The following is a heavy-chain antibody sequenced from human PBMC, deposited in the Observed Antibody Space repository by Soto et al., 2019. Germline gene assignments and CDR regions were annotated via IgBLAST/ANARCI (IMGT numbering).Heavy chain of an antibody. CDR1: GDTFTFYS. V-gene: IGHV1-69*02. J-gene: IGHJ4*02. D-gene: IGHD3-10*01. CDR3: ASSYGSGYRAFDY. Sequence: QVQLVQSGAEVKKPGSSVRVSCKASGDTFTFYSINWVRQAPGLGLEWMGRINPILSMSNYAQRFQGRVTMTGDKATSTAYMELSSLRSEATVMYYCASSYGSGYRAFDYWGQGALVTVSS. CDR2: INPILSMS.